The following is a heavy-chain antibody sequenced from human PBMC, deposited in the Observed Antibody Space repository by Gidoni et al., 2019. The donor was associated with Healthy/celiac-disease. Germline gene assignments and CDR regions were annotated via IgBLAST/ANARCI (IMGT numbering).Heavy chain of an antibody. V-gene: IGHV4-30-4*01. D-gene: IGHD3-10*01. CDR2: LYYSGST. CDR3: ARCYGSGSAYYYRMDV. CDR1: GGSTSSGDYY. J-gene: IGHJ6*02. Sequence: QVQLQESGPGLVKPSQPLSLTCTVPGGSTSSGDYYWRWIRQPPGKGLEWIGYLYYSGSTYYNPSLKSRVTISVDTSKNQFSLKLSSVTAADTAVYYCARCYGSGSAYYYRMDVWGQGTTVTVSS.